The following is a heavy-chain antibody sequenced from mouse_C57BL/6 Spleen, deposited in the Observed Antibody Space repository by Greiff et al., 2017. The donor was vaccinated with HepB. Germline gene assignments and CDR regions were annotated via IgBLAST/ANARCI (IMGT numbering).Heavy chain of an antibody. J-gene: IGHJ3*01. V-gene: IGHV1-82*01. CDR1: GYAFSSSW. CDR3: AREAVGFAY. D-gene: IGHD1-1*01. Sequence: QVQLQQSGPELVKPGASVKISCKASGYAFSSSWMNSVKQRPGKGLEWIGRIYPGDGDTNYNGKFKGKATLTADKSSSTAYMQLSSLTSEDSAVYFCAREAVGFAYWGQGTLVTVSA. CDR2: IYPGDGDT.